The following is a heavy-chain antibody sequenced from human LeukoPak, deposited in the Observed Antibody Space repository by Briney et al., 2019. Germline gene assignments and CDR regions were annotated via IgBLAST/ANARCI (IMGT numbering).Heavy chain of an antibody. CDR3: AKSLTYYHENSDSI. Sequence: GGSLRLSCAASGFIVSSNYMTWVRQAPGKGLEWVSVIYKDGRTFYADSVKGRFTISRDNSKNTLYLQMNSLRAEDTAVYYCAKSLTYYHENSDSIWGQGTLVTVSS. J-gene: IGHJ4*02. CDR2: IYKDGRT. CDR1: GFIVSSNY. D-gene: IGHD3-22*01. V-gene: IGHV3-53*01.